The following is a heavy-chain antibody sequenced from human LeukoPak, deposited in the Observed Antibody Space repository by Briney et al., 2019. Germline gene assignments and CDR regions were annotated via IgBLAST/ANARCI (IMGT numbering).Heavy chain of an antibody. CDR1: GGSISSYY. CDR3: ARDFGGMGYGDDDAFDI. J-gene: IGHJ3*02. D-gene: IGHD4-17*01. Sequence: SETLSLTCTVSGGSISSYYWSWIRQPPGKGLEWIGYIYYSGSTNYNPSLKSRVTISVDTSKNQSSLKLSSVTAADTAVYYCARDFGGMGYGDDDAFDIWGQGTMVTVSS. CDR2: IYYSGST. V-gene: IGHV4-59*01.